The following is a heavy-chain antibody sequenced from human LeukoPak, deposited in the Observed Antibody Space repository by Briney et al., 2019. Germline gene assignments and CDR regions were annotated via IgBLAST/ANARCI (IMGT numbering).Heavy chain of an antibody. CDR1: GFTFSASG. V-gene: IGHV3-30*02. J-gene: IGHJ4*02. Sequence: GGSLRLSCAASGFTFSASGMHWVRQAPGKGPEGVAFIRDDGTNEYYTDSVKGRFTISRDNSKSTLYLQMNSLRAEDTAVYYCARYDFRPLYYFDYWGQGTLVTVSS. CDR2: IRDDGTNE. CDR3: ARYDFRPLYYFDY. D-gene: IGHD3-3*01.